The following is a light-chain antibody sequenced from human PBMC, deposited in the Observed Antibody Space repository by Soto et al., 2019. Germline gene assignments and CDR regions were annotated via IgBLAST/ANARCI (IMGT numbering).Light chain of an antibody. CDR2: QVS. V-gene: IGLV2-8*01. CDR3: TSYTSSYIFV. Sequence: HSALTQPPSASGSPGQSVTISCTGTSSDVGASEYVSWYQQHPGKAPKLMIYQVSKRPSGVPDRFSGSRSGNTASLTVSGLQAEDEADYYCTSYTSSYIFVLGGGTKVTVL. J-gene: IGLJ1*01. CDR1: SSDVGASEY.